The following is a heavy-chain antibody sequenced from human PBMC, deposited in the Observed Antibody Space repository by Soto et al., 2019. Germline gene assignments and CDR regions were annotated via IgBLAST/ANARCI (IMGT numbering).Heavy chain of an antibody. CDR1: GGSISSYF. CDR2: VYYTGTT. D-gene: IGHD6-13*01. CDR3: ERDLASVPTAFDY. Sequence: QVQLQESGPGLLKPSETLSLTCTVSGGSISSYFYICVRQPPGQGLEWIGSVYYTGTTDYNPSLMSRVDISVDPSHTQFALNLSSVTAADTSVYYCERDLASVPTAFDYWGRGVLVIISS. J-gene: IGHJ4*02. V-gene: IGHV4-59*01.